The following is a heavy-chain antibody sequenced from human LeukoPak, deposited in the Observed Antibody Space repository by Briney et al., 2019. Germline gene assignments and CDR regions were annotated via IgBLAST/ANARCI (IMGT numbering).Heavy chain of an antibody. Sequence: SGGSLRLSCAASGFTFSDYEMNWVRQAPGKGLEWVLHISTSGTIIHYADSVKGRFTIYRDNSKNTLYLQMNSLRAEDTAVYYCAKDPDCTSGICYTFFDYWGQGTLVTVSS. J-gene: IGHJ4*02. V-gene: IGHV3-48*03. CDR1: GFTFSDYE. CDR2: ISTSGTII. CDR3: AKDPDCTSGICYTFFDY. D-gene: IGHD2-8*01.